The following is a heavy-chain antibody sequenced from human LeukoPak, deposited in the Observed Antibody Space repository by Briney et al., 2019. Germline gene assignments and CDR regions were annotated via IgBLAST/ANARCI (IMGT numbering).Heavy chain of an antibody. CDR1: GFTVSGNY. CDR3: ARHAEGEYCSGGSCPLDY. CDR2: IYSDGST. V-gene: IGHV3-66*04. Sequence: GGSLRLSCAASGFTVSGNYMTWARQAPGKGLQWVSAIYSDGSTYYTDSVKGRVTISRDNSKNTLYLQMNSLRAEDTAVYYCARHAEGEYCSGGSCPLDYWGQGTLVTVSS. D-gene: IGHD2-15*01. J-gene: IGHJ4*02.